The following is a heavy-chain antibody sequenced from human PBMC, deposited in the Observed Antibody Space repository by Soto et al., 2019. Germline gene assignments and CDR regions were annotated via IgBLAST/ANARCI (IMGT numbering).Heavy chain of an antibody. J-gene: IGHJ4*02. D-gene: IGHD6-19*01. CDR1: GFTFSSYA. V-gene: IGHV3-23*01. CDR2: IGGSGGNT. CDR3: AKAPGDGWHYFDY. Sequence: VQLLESGGGLVQPGGSLRLSCAASGFTFSSYAMTWVRQAPGKGLEWVSAIGGSGGNTYYADSVKGRFTISRDNSRNTLYVQMNSLRAEDTAVYYCAKAPGDGWHYFDYWGQGTLVTVSS.